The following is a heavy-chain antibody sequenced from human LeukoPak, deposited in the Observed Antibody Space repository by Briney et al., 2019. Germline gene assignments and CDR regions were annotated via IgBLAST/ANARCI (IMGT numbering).Heavy chain of an antibody. J-gene: IGHJ4*02. CDR2: ISSGGSTI. Sequence: GGSLRLSCAASGFTFSYYYMTWIRQAPGKGLEWVPYISSGGSTIYYADSVKGRFTISRDNAKNSLSLQMNSLRAEDTAIYYCVRVPGYCDSTTCLYYFDNWGQGTLVSVSS. D-gene: IGHD2-2*01. CDR1: GFTFSYYY. CDR3: VRVPGYCDSTTCLYYFDN. V-gene: IGHV3-11*01.